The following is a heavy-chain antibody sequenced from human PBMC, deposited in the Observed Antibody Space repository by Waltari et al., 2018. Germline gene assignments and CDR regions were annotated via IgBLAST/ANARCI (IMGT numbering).Heavy chain of an antibody. D-gene: IGHD2-2*02. CDR1: GFALRDYY. Sequence: QVQLVESGGGLVKPGGSLRLSCGASGFALRDYYMTWIRQVPGKGLEWVTYMSGSGHIIYYRDSVKGRFTISRDNAKNSLYLQMSNLRAEDTAVYYCATAVPIHSLVYWGQGTLVTVSS. V-gene: IGHV3-11*01. CDR3: ATAVPIHSLVY. J-gene: IGHJ4*02. CDR2: MSGSGHII.